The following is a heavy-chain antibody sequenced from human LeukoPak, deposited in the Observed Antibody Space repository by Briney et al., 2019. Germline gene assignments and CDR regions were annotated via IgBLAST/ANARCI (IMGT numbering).Heavy chain of an antibody. CDR2: ISSSSSTI. J-gene: IGHJ3*02. V-gene: IGHV3-48*01. Sequence: GGSLRLSCAASGFTFSSYSMNWVRQAPGKGLEWVSYISSSSSTIYYADSVKGRFTISRDNAKNSLYLQMNSLRAEDTAVYYCARERGGAAANAFDIWGQGTMVTVSS. CDR1: GFTFSSYS. CDR3: ARERGGAAANAFDI. D-gene: IGHD6-13*01.